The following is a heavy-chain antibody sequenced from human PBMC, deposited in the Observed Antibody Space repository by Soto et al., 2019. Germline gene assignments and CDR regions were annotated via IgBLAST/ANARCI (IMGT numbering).Heavy chain of an antibody. Sequence: TLSLTCAVSGGSISSSNWWSWVRQPPGKGLEWIGEIYHSGSTNYNPSLKSRVTISVDKSKNQFSLKLSSVTAADTAVYYCARLIAAHYYYYGMDVWGQGTTVTVSS. D-gene: IGHD6-6*01. J-gene: IGHJ6*02. CDR3: ARLIAAHYYYYGMDV. CDR1: GGSISSSNW. V-gene: IGHV4-4*02. CDR2: IYHSGST.